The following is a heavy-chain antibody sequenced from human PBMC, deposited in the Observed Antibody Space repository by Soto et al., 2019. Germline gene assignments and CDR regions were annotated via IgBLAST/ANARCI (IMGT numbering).Heavy chain of an antibody. J-gene: IGHJ4*02. D-gene: IGHD6-13*01. CDR3: ATLLPYSSSHYYFDY. CDR1: GGSIGSSSYY. V-gene: IGHV4-39*01. Sequence: SETLSLTCTVSGGSIGSSSYYWGWIRQPPGKGLEWIGSIYYSGSTYYNPSLKSRVTISVDTSKNQFSLKLSSVTAADTAVYYCATLLPYSSSHYYFDYWGQGTLVTGSS. CDR2: IYYSGST.